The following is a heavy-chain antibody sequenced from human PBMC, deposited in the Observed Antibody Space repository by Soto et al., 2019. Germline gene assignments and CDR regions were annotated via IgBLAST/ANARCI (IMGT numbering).Heavy chain of an antibody. Sequence: EVQLVESGGGLVQPGGSLRLSCAASGFTFSSYEMNWVRQAPGKGLEWVSYISSSGSTIYYSDSVKGRFTISRENAKNSLYLQMNSLRAEDTAVYYCARGATAMVTHGYYYYGMDVWCQGTTVSVSS. V-gene: IGHV3-48*03. D-gene: IGHD5-18*01. J-gene: IGHJ6*02. CDR1: GFTFSSYE. CDR2: ISSSGSTI. CDR3: ARGATAMVTHGYYYYGMDV.